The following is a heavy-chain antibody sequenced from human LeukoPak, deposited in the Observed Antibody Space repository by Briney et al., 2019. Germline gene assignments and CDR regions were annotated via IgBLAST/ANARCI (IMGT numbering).Heavy chain of an antibody. Sequence: SETLSITCTVSDGSISTSGYFWGWIRQPPGKGLEWIGGIYYSGNTYFNPSLRSRVTISVDTSKNQFSLKLSSVTAADTAIYYCARHIHGSRYCISTSCYSADYWGQGTLVTVSS. CDR2: IYYSGNT. CDR1: DGSISTSGYF. D-gene: IGHD2-2*01. J-gene: IGHJ4*02. CDR3: ARHIHGSRYCISTSCYSADY. V-gene: IGHV4-39*01.